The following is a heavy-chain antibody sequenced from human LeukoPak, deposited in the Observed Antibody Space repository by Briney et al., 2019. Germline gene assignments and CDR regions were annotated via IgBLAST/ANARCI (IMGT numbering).Heavy chain of an antibody. Sequence: SETLSLTCTVSGGSISSYYWSWIRQPPGKALEWIGYIYYSGSTNYNPSLKSRVTISVDTSKNQFSLKRSSVTAADTAVYYCARGHKGVAPDHWGEGTVVTVSS. V-gene: IGHV4-59*01. CDR3: ARGHKGVAPDH. J-gene: IGHJ5*02. CDR1: GGSISSYY. D-gene: IGHD3-3*01. CDR2: IYYSGST.